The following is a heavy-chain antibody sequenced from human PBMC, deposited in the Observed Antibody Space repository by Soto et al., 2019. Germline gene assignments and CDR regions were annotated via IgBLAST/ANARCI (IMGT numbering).Heavy chain of an antibody. Sequence: SLRLSCSASGFTFSSYAMHWVRQAPGKGLEYVSAISSNGGSTYYADSVKGRFTISRDNSKNTLYLQMSSLRAEDTAVYYCVRDYYGSGSYYLGYYYYGMDVWGQGTTVTVSS. V-gene: IGHV3-64D*06. CDR2: ISSNGGST. CDR1: GFTFSSYA. CDR3: VRDYYGSGSYYLGYYYYGMDV. D-gene: IGHD3-10*01. J-gene: IGHJ6*02.